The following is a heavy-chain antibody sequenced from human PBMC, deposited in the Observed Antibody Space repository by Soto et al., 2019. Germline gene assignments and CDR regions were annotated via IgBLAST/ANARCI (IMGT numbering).Heavy chain of an antibody. CDR3: ARGDYGDCVDY. V-gene: IGHV4-59*01. D-gene: IGHD4-17*01. Sequence: QVQLQESGPGLVKPSETLSLTCTVSGGSISSYYWSWIRQPPGKGLEWIGYIYYSGSTNYNPSLKSRVTISVDTSKNQFSLKLSSVTAADTAVYYCARGDYGDCVDYWGQGTLVTVSS. CDR1: GGSISSYY. CDR2: IYYSGST. J-gene: IGHJ4*02.